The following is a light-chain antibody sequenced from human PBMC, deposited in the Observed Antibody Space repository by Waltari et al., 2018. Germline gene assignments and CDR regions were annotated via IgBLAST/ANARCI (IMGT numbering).Light chain of an antibody. CDR1: STNIGGTYD. J-gene: IGLJ2*01. Sequence: QSVLTQPPSVSGAPGQRVTIPCTGSSTNIGGTYDAHWSQQLPGTAPKVLIYGNSNRPSGVPDRFSGSKSGTSASLAISGLQAEDEADYYCQSYDRSLDGYVVFGGGTKLTVL. CDR2: GNS. CDR3: QSYDRSLDGYVV. V-gene: IGLV1-40*01.